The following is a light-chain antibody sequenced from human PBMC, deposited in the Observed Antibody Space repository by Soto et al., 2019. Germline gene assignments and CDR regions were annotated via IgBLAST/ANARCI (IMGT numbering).Light chain of an antibody. CDR1: QSISRW. Sequence: DIQMTQSPSTLSASVGDRVTITCRGSQSISRWLAWYQQKPGKAPKLLIYAASSLQSGVPSRFSGSGFGTDFTLTISSLQTEDFATYYCQQTYTTPEITFGQGTRLEIK. CDR2: AAS. V-gene: IGKV1-39*01. J-gene: IGKJ5*01. CDR3: QQTYTTPEIT.